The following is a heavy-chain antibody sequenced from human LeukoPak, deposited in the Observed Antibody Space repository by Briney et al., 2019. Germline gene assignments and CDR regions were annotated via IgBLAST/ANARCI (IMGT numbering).Heavy chain of an antibody. CDR3: ARDGGVAPHNWFDP. J-gene: IGHJ5*02. D-gene: IGHD2-8*02. CDR1: GGSFSSSSW. V-gene: IGHV4-4*02. CDR2: IYHSGST. Sequence: SETLSLTCAVSGGSFSSSSWWSWVRQPPGKGLEWIGEIYHSGSTNYNPSLKSRVTIFVDKSKTQFSLKLSSVTAADTAVYYCARDGGVAPHNWFDPWGQGTLVTVSS.